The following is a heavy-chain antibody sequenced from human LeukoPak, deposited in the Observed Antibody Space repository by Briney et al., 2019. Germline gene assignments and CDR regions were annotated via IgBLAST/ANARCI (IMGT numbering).Heavy chain of an antibody. D-gene: IGHD6-19*01. CDR1: GYSISSGYY. CDR2: IYHSGST. J-gene: IGHJ4*02. CDR3: ARVEYSSGWYFDY. V-gene: IGHV4-38-2*01. Sequence: KPSETLSLTCAVSGYSISSGYYWGWIRPPPGKGREWIGRIYHSGSTYYNPSLKRRVTISVDTSKNQFSLKLSSVTAADTAVYYCARVEYSSGWYFDYWGQGTLVTVSS.